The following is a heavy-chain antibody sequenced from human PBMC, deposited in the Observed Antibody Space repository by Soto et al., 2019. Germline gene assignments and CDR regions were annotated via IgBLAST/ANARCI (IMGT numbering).Heavy chain of an antibody. CDR3: ARGRYGDY. CDR2: ISAHNGNT. V-gene: IGHV1-18*01. D-gene: IGHD1-1*01. CDR1: GYTFTSYG. J-gene: IGHJ4*02. Sequence: QVHLVQSGAEVKKPGASVKVSCKASGYTFTSYGITWVRQAPGQGLEWMGWISAHNGNTDYAQKLQARVIVTRDTSTSTAYMELRSVISDDTAVYYCARGRYGDYWGQGALVTVSS.